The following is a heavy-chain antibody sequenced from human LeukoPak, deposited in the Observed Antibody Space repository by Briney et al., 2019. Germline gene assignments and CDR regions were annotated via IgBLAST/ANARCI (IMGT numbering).Heavy chain of an antibody. CDR1: GYTFTNYG. CDR2: ISAYHGNT. Sequence: ASVKVSCKASGYTFTNYGISWVRQAPGQGLEWMGWISAYHGNTNYAQKLQGRVTMTTDTSMSTVYMELRSLRSDDTAVYYCARDTSPGYGDQPAWFDPWGQGTLVTVSP. J-gene: IGHJ5*02. D-gene: IGHD4-17*01. V-gene: IGHV1-18*01. CDR3: ARDTSPGYGDQPAWFDP.